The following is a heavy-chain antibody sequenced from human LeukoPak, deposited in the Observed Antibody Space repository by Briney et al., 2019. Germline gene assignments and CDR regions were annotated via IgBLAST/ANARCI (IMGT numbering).Heavy chain of an antibody. CDR1: GFTFSSYW. V-gene: IGHV3-7*01. Sequence: GGSLRLSCAASGFTFSSYWLSWVRQPPGKGLEWVANIQQDGSEKNYVASVKGRFTISRDNGKNSLYLQMNSLRAEDTAVYYCAGPHLDHGDLFDYWGQGTLVTVSS. J-gene: IGHJ4*02. CDR3: AGPHLDHGDLFDY. CDR2: IQQDGSEK. D-gene: IGHD4-17*01.